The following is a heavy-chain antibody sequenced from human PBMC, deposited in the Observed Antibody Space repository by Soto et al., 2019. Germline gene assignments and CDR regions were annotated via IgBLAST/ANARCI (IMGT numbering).Heavy chain of an antibody. J-gene: IGHJ6*02. V-gene: IGHV4-30-4*01. D-gene: IGHD3-10*01. Sequence: PSETRSLTCTVSGGSISSGDYYGMWVRQPPGKVLDWIGYIYYSGSTYYNPSLKSRVTISVDTSKNQFSLKLSSVTAADTAVYYCARDDSGSGTPGKEHYYYYGMDVCGQGTTVTVSS. CDR3: ARDDSGSGTPGKEHYYYYGMDV. CDR1: GGSISSGDYY. CDR2: IYYSGST.